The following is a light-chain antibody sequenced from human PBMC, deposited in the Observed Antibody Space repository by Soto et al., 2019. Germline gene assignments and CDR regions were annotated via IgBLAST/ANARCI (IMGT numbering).Light chain of an antibody. CDR3: QQYNNWPYT. CDR2: GTS. CDR1: QSVGSN. J-gene: IGKJ2*01. Sequence: EIVMTQSPVTLSVSPGGRAALSCRASQSVGSNFAWYQQRPGQAPRVLIYGTSTRATGVPARFSGSGSGQDFTLTISSLQSEDFAVYYCQQYNNWPYTFGQGTRLEIK. V-gene: IGKV3-15*01.